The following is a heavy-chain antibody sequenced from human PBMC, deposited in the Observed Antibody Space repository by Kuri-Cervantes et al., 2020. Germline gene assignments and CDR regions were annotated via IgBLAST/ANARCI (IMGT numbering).Heavy chain of an antibody. CDR2: INAGNGNT. CDR1: GYTFTSYA. J-gene: IGHJ6*03. V-gene: IGHV1-3*01. D-gene: IGHD4-17*01. Sequence: ASVKVSCKASGYTFTSYAMHWVRQAPGQRLEWMGWINAGNGNTKYSQKFQGRVTITRDTSASTAYMELSSLRSEDTAVYYCARVEVTTNYYYYMDVWGKGTTVTVSS. CDR3: ARVEVTTNYYYYMDV.